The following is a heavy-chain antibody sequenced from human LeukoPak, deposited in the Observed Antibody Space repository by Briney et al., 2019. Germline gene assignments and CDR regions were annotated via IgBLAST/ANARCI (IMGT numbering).Heavy chain of an antibody. CDR1: GFTFSSYS. CDR2: ISSSSSYI. CDR3: ARGRSSYYDSSGYYHHFDY. V-gene: IGHV3-21*01. J-gene: IGHJ4*02. Sequence: GGSLRLSRAASGFTFSSYSMNWVRQAPGKGLEWVSSISSSSSYIYYADSVKGRFTISRDNAKNSLYLQMNSLRAEDTAVYYCARGRSSYYDSSGYYHHFDYWGQGTLVTVSS. D-gene: IGHD3-22*01.